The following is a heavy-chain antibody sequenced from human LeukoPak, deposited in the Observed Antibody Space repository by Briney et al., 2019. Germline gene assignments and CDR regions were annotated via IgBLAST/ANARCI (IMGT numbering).Heavy chain of an antibody. J-gene: IGHJ3*02. Sequence: ASVKVSCKASGYTFTSYGISWVRQAPGQGLEWMGWISAYNGNTNYAQKLQGRVTMTTDTSTSTAYMELRSLRSDDTAAYYCARVIVVVPAAIVGHAFDIWGQGTMVTVSS. CDR3: ARVIVVVPAAIVGHAFDI. V-gene: IGHV1-18*01. D-gene: IGHD2-2*01. CDR2: ISAYNGNT. CDR1: GYTFTSYG.